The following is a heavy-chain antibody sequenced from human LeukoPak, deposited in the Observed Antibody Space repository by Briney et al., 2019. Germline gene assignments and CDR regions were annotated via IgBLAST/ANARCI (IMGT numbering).Heavy chain of an antibody. CDR2: IYYSGST. CDR3: AREGYSSGWLTY. V-gene: IGHV4-59*01. J-gene: IGHJ4*02. D-gene: IGHD6-19*01. Sequence: PSETLSLTCTVSGGSISSYYWSWIRQPPGKGLEWIGYIYYSGSTNYNPSLKSRVTISVDTSENQFSLKLSSVTAADTAVYYCAREGYSSGWLTYWGQGTLVTVSS. CDR1: GGSISSYY.